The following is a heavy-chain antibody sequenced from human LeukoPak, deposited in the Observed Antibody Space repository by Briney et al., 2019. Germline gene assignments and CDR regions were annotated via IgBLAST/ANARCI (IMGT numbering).Heavy chain of an antibody. Sequence: GGSLRLTCAASGFTFTSYAMSCVCQAPGKGLEWVSAISGSGGSTYYADSVKGRFTISRDNSKNTLYLQMNSLRAEDTAVYYCAKDGDPYPEHLFEYWGQGTLVTVSS. J-gene: IGHJ4*02. CDR2: ISGSGGST. D-gene: IGHD7-27*01. CDR3: AKDGDPYPEHLFEY. V-gene: IGHV3-23*01. CDR1: GFTFTSYA.